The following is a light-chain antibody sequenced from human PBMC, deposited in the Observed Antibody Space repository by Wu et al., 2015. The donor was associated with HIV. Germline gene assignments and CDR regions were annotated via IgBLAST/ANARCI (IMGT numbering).Light chain of an antibody. CDR1: QSVGSW. CDR2: KAS. CDR3: QQYYAYPYT. J-gene: IGKJ2*01. Sequence: DIQMTQSPSTLSASVGDRVNITCRAGQSVGSWLVWYQQTPGKAPKHLIYKASSLESGVPSRFSGSGSGTEFTLTVSSLQPDDFGTYYCQQYYAYPYTFGQGTKLEIK. V-gene: IGKV1-5*03.